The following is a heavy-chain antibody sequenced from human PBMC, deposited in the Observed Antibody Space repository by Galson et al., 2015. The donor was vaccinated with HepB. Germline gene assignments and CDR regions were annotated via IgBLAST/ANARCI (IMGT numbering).Heavy chain of an antibody. Sequence: CAISGDSVSSNSAAWNWIRQSPSRGLEWLGRTYYRSKWYNDYAVSVKSRITINPDTSKYQFSLQLNSVTPEDTAVYYYARTPYSSGWTGTFDYWGQGTLVTVSS. J-gene: IGHJ4*02. D-gene: IGHD6-19*01. V-gene: IGHV6-1*01. CDR2: TYYRSKWYN. CDR1: GDSVSSNSAA. CDR3: ARTPYSSGWTGTFDY.